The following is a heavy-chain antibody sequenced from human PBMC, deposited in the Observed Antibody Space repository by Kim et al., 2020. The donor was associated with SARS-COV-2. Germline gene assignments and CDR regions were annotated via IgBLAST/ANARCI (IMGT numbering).Heavy chain of an antibody. V-gene: IGHV3-21*01. Sequence: GGSLRLSCAASGFTFSSYSMNWVRQAPGKGLEWVSSISSSSSYIYYADSVKCRFTITRDNAKNSLYLQMNSLRAEDTAEYYCARGDRSSSWYPMAEVPYGMDVWAQGTTVTVSS. CDR3: ARGDRSSSWYPMAEVPYGMDV. CDR2: ISSSSSYI. J-gene: IGHJ6*02. CDR1: GFTFSSYS. D-gene: IGHD6-13*01.